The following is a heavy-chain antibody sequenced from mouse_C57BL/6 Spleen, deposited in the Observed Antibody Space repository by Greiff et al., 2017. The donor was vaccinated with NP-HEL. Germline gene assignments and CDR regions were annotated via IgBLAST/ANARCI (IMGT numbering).Heavy chain of an antibody. CDR1: GFTFTDYY. D-gene: IGHD5-1*01. CDR3: ARYKVPHWYFDV. J-gene: IGHJ1*03. V-gene: IGHV7-3*01. Sequence: EVKLVESGGGLVQPGGSLSLSCAASGFTFTDYYMSWVRQPPGKALEWLGFIRNKANGYTTEYSASVKGRFTISRDNSQSILYLQMNALRAEDSATYYWARYKVPHWYFDVWGTGTTVTVAT. CDR2: IRNKANGYTT.